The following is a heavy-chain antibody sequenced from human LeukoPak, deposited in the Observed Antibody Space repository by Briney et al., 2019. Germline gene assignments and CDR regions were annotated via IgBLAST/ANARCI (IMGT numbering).Heavy chain of an antibody. D-gene: IGHD6-13*01. CDR1: GGSFSGYY. CDR2: INQIGNT. Sequence: TASETLSLTCYLYGGSFSGYYWSWIRQSPGKGLEWIGEINQIGNTNYIPSLKSRLAISIDTSNNQFSLNLTSVTAADTGVYYCAKGPPDSSNWYKRTEGWGQGTLVTVSS. CDR3: AKGPPDSSNWYKRTEG. J-gene: IGHJ4*02. V-gene: IGHV4-34*01.